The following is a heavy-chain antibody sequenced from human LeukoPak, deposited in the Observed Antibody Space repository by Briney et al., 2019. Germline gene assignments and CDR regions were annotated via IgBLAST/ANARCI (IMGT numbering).Heavy chain of an antibody. J-gene: IGHJ5*02. D-gene: IGHD4-17*01. CDR1: GYSISSGYY. Sequence: PSETLSLTCTVSGYSISSGYYWGWIRQPPGKGLEWIGYIYYSGSTNYNPSLKSRVTISVDTSKNQFSLKLSSVTAADTAVYYCARVYGDYNNWFDPWGQGTLVTVSS. V-gene: IGHV4-61*01. CDR3: ARVYGDYNNWFDP. CDR2: IYYSGST.